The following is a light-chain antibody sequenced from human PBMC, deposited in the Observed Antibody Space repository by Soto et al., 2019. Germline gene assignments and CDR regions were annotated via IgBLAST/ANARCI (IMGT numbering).Light chain of an antibody. J-gene: IGLJ1*01. Sequence: QSALTQPPSASGSPGQSVAISCTGTSSDVGGYNYVSWYQQHPGKAPKPMIYEVNKRPSGVPDRFSGSKSGNTASLTVSGLQAEDEAEYYCSSYAGGTNVFGTGTKLSVL. CDR1: SSDVGGYNY. V-gene: IGLV2-8*01. CDR3: SSYAGGTNV. CDR2: EVN.